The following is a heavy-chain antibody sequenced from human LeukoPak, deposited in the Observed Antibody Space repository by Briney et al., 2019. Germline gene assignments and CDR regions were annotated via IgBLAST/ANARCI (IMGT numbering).Heavy chain of an antibody. D-gene: IGHD3-10*01. CDR2: ISVSGGST. CDR1: GFTFSSYA. J-gene: IGHJ3*02. CDR3: ARGEVWFGELLSAPAFDI. V-gene: IGHV3-23*01. Sequence: GGSLRLSCAASGFTFSSYAMSWVRQAPGKGLEWVSPISVSGGSTYYADSVKGRFTISRDNSKNTLYLQMNSLRAEDTAVYYCARGEVWFGELLSAPAFDIWGQGTMVTVSS.